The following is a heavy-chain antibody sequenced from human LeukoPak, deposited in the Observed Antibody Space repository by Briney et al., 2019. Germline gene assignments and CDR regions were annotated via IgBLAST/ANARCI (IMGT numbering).Heavy chain of an antibody. CDR1: GYTFTSYG. V-gene: IGHV1-18*01. CDR2: ISAYNGNT. D-gene: IGHD1-26*01. CDR3: ARYVGATSRDAFDI. Sequence: ASVKVSCKASGYTFTSYGISWVRQAPGQGLEWMGWISAYNGNTNYAQKLQGRVTMTTDTSTSTAYMELRSLRSDDTAVYYCARYVGATSRDAFDIWGQGTMVTVSS. J-gene: IGHJ3*02.